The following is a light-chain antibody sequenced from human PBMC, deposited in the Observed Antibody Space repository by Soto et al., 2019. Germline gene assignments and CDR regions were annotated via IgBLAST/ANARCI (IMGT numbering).Light chain of an antibody. V-gene: IGKV3-11*01. J-gene: IGKJ3*01. Sequence: EIVLTQSPATLSLSPGDRATLSCRASQSVNNQLAWYQQRPGQAPRLLIYDAFNRATGIPARFSGSGSGTDFTLTITSLEPEDFAVYYCQQRSNWPPVFTFGPGTRLDIK. CDR2: DAF. CDR1: QSVNNQ. CDR3: QQRSNWPPVFT.